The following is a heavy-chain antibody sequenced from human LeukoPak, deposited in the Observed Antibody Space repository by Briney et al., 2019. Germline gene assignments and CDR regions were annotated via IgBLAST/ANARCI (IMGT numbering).Heavy chain of an antibody. Sequence: GGSLRLSCAASGFTFSSYAMSWVRQAPGKGLEWVSYISSSGSTIYYAASVKGRFTISRDNAKNSLYLQMNRSKAEGTAVYYCARETTVTAFDYWGQGTLVTVSS. V-gene: IGHV3-48*04. CDR2: ISSSGSTI. D-gene: IGHD4-11*01. J-gene: IGHJ4*02. CDR3: ARETTVTAFDY. CDR1: GFTFSSYA.